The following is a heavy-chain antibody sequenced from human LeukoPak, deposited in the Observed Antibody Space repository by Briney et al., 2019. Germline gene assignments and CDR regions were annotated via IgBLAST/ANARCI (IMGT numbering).Heavy chain of an antibody. D-gene: IGHD3-10*01. CDR2: IYSGGST. CDR1: GFTVSSNY. CDR3: AKDFLRNMVLGFDY. V-gene: IGHV3-53*01. Sequence: GGSLRLSCVVSGFTVSSNYMSWVRQAPGKGLEWVSVIYSGGSTYYADSVEGRFTISRDNSKNTLYLQMNSLRAEDTAIYYCAKDFLRNMVLGFDYWGQGTLVTVSS. J-gene: IGHJ4*02.